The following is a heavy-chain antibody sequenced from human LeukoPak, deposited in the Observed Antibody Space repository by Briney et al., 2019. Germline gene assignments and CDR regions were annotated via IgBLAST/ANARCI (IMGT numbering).Heavy chain of an antibody. Sequence: GGSLRLSCAASGFTFISYSLNWVRQAPGKGLEWVSIIYSGGATFYADSVKGRFTISRESSKNTLWLQMNSLTAEDTAVYYCARLHYDVLTGPFDYWGQGTLVTVSS. CDR2: IYSGGAT. D-gene: IGHD3-9*01. CDR1: GFTFISYS. V-gene: IGHV3-66*04. CDR3: ARLHYDVLTGPFDY. J-gene: IGHJ4*02.